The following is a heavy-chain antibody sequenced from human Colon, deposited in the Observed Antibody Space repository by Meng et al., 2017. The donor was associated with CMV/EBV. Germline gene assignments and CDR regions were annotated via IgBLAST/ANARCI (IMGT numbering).Heavy chain of an antibody. V-gene: IGHV1-2*02. CDR3: ARGRDCINGLCYFDS. CDR1: GYAFTDYY. J-gene: IGHJ4*02. Sequence: ASVKVSCKSSGYAFTDYYIHWVRQAPGQGLEWVGWINPYSGVTSYAQKFQGRVSMTRDTSISTAYMELRSLTSEDTAVYYCARGRDCINGLCYFDSWGQGTLVTVSS. D-gene: IGHD2-8*01. CDR2: INPYSGVT.